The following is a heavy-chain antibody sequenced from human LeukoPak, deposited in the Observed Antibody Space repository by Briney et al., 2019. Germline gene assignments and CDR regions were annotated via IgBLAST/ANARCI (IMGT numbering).Heavy chain of an antibody. J-gene: IGHJ6*02. Sequence: GGSLRLSCAASGFTFSSYSMNWVRQAPGKGLEWVSSISSSSSYIYYADSVKGRFTISRDNAKSSLHLQMNSLRAEDTAVYYCARESDAYGMDVWGQGTTVTVSS. CDR2: ISSSSSYI. CDR3: ARESDAYGMDV. CDR1: GFTFSSYS. V-gene: IGHV3-21*01.